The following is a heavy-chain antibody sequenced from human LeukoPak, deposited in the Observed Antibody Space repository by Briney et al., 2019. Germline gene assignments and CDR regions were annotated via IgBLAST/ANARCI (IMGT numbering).Heavy chain of an antibody. CDR3: ARERNVHLFDY. V-gene: IGHV1-69*06. Sequence: ASVKVSCKASGGTFSSYAISWVRQAPGQGLEWMGGIIPIFGTANYAQKFQGRVTITADKSTSTAYMELSSLRSEDTAVYYCARERNVHLFDYWGQGTLVTVSS. CDR2: IIPIFGTA. CDR1: GGTFSSYA. J-gene: IGHJ4*02.